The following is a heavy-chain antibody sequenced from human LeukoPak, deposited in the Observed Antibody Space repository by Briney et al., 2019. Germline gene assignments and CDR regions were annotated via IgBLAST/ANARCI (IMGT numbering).Heavy chain of an antibody. CDR2: IRYDGSNK. CDR3: AKGFFWSGYYPFDY. D-gene: IGHD3-3*01. CDR1: GFTFSSYG. J-gene: IGHJ4*02. Sequence: PGGSLRLSCAASGFTFSSYGMHWVRQAPGKGLEWVAFIRYDGSNKYYADSVKGRFTISRDNSKNTLYLRMNSLRAEDTAVYYCAKGFFWSGYYPFDYWGQGTLVTVSS. V-gene: IGHV3-30*02.